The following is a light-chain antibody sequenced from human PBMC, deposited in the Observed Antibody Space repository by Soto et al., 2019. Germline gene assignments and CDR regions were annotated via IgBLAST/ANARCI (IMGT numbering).Light chain of an antibody. CDR3: QQTYTNLWT. V-gene: IGKV1-39*01. CDR1: QTISRY. CDR2: GAS. Sequence: DIQMTQSPSSLSASIGDRVTITCRASQTISRYLNWYQQEPGEAPKLLIYGASGLQSGVPSRFSGSGSGTDFTLTISSLQPEDFATYYCQQTYTNLWTFGQGTKVEVK. J-gene: IGKJ1*01.